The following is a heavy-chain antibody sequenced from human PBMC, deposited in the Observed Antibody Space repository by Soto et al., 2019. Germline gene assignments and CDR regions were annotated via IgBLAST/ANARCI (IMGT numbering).Heavy chain of an antibody. CDR3: ARGGSIPALRF. Sequence: NAACKGAGCRYTRYRKSGVGQATGKGLEWMGWISAYNGNTNYAQKLQGRVTMTTDTSTSTAYMELRSLRSDVLAMSYCARGGSIPALRFLGHGTLVTVSP. CDR2: ISAYNGNT. J-gene: IGHJ3*01. CDR1: GCRYTRYR. D-gene: IGHD2-15*01. V-gene: IGHV1-18*03.